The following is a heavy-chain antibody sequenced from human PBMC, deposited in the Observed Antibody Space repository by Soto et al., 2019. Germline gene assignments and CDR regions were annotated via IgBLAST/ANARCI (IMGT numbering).Heavy chain of an antibody. J-gene: IGHJ4*02. V-gene: IGHV3-30-3*01. D-gene: IGHD3-22*01. Sequence: PGGSLRLSCAASGFTFSSYAMHWVRQAPGKGLEWVALIAYHGVNQYYADSVKGRFTISRDNSKNTLWLQMNSLSADDTAVYYCARGADYYDTSGSWTFDNWGQGTVVTVSS. CDR2: IAYHGVNQ. CDR1: GFTFSSYA. CDR3: ARGADYYDTSGSWTFDN.